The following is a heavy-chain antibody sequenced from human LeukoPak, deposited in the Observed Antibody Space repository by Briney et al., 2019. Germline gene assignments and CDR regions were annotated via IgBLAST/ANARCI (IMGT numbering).Heavy chain of an antibody. CDR2: INPNSGGT. CDR1: GYTFTGYY. D-gene: IGHD1-1*01. V-gene: IGHV1-2*02. Sequence: GASVKVSCKASGYTFTGYYIHWVRQAPGQGLEWVGWINPNSGGTNYAQKFQGRVTMTRDTSINTAYMEVSRLTSDDTAVYYCARSETATTLYYYYMDVWGTGTTVTVSS. CDR3: ARSETATTLYYYYMDV. J-gene: IGHJ6*03.